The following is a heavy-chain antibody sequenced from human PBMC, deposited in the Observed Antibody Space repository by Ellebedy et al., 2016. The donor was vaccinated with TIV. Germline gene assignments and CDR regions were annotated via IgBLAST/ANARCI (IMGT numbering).Heavy chain of an antibody. D-gene: IGHD6-19*01. Sequence: SETLSLXCTVSGGSISSYYWSWIRQPPGKGLEWIGYFYYSGSTNYNPSLKSRVTISVDTSKNQFSLKLSSVTAADTAVYYCARGISSGWYRVDYWGQGTLVTVSS. CDR2: FYYSGST. CDR1: GGSISSYY. J-gene: IGHJ4*02. V-gene: IGHV4-59*01. CDR3: ARGISSGWYRVDY.